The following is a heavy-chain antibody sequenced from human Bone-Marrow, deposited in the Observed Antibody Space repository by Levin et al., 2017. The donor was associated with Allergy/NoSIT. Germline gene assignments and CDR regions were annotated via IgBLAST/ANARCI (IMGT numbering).Heavy chain of an antibody. D-gene: IGHD6-19*01. CDR2: IYSGGST. CDR3: ARDKGSGDYWYFDL. J-gene: IGHJ2*01. V-gene: IGHV3-53*01. Sequence: GGSLRLSCAASGFTVSSNYMSWVRQAPGKGLEWVSVIYSGGSTYYADSVKGRFTISRDNSKNTLYLQMNSLRAEDTAVYYCARDKGSGDYWYFDLWGRGTLVTVSS. CDR1: GFTVSSNY.